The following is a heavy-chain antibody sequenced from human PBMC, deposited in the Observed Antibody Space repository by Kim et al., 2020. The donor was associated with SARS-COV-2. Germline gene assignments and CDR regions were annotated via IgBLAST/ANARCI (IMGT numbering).Heavy chain of an antibody. CDR3: VKAPLYYYDSSGYSFVDY. D-gene: IGHD3-22*01. Sequence: GGSLRLSCSASGFTFSSYAMHWVRQAPGKGLEYVSAISSNGGSTYYADSVKGRFTISRDNSKNTLYLQMSSLRAEDTAVYYCVKAPLYYYDSSGYSFVDYWGQGTLVNVSS. CDR1: GFTFSSYA. CDR2: ISSNGGST. V-gene: IGHV3-64D*06. J-gene: IGHJ4*02.